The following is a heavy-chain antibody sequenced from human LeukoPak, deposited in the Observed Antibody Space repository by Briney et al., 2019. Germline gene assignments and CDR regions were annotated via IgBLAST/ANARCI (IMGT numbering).Heavy chain of an antibody. D-gene: IGHD3-22*01. CDR1: GGTFSSYA. J-gene: IGHJ4*02. CDR2: IIPIFGTA. Sequence: GASVKVSCKASGGTFSSYAISWVRQAPGQGLEWMGGIIPIFGTANYAQKFQGRVTITADESTSTAYMELSSLRSEDTAVYYCARDLGEGYYYDSSALDYWGQGTLVTVSS. CDR3: ARDLGEGYYYDSSALDY. V-gene: IGHV1-69*13.